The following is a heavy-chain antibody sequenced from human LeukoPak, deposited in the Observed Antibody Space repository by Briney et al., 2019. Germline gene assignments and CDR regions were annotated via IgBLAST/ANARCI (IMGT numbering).Heavy chain of an antibody. V-gene: IGHV1-46*01. J-gene: IGHJ1*01. CDR3: ARDRAAAGIPAEYFQH. Sequence: ASVKVSCKASGYTFTSYYMHWVRQAPGQGLEWMGIINPSGGSTSYAQKFQGRVTMTRDTSTSTVYMELSSLRSEDTAVYYCARDRAAAGIPAEYFQHWGQGTLVTVSS. D-gene: IGHD6-13*01. CDR1: GYTFTSYY. CDR2: INPSGGST.